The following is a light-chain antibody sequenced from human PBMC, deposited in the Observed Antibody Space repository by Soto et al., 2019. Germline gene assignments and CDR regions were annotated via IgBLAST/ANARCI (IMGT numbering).Light chain of an antibody. V-gene: IGKV3-20*01. CDR1: QTVRNNY. Sequence: MGLAQAPDTLSSTPGERLTLSCRASQTVRNNYLACYQQKPGQSPSLLIYDASSRATGIPDRFSGGGSGTDFTLTISRLEPEDFAVDYCQQFSSYPLTFGGGTKVDIK. J-gene: IGKJ4*01. CDR3: QQFSSYPLT. CDR2: DAS.